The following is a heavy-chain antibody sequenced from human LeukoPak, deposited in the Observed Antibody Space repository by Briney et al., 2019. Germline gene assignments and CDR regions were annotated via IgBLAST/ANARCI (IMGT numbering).Heavy chain of an antibody. J-gene: IGHJ4*02. Sequence: SETLSLTCAVYGGSFSGYYWSWIRRPPGKGLEWIGEINHSGSTNYNPSLKSRVTISVDTSKNQFSLKLSSVTAADTAVYYCARAPKGRSSGWYDYWGQGTLVTVSS. V-gene: IGHV4-34*01. CDR2: INHSGST. CDR3: ARAPKGRSSGWYDY. CDR1: GGSFSGYY. D-gene: IGHD6-19*01.